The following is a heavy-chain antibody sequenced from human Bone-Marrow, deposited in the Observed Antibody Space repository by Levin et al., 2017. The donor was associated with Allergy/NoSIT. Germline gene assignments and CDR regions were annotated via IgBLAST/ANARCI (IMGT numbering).Heavy chain of an antibody. CDR3: AKDSGTEYGDYKFDY. J-gene: IGHJ4*02. CDR2: ITGSGGST. D-gene: IGHD4-17*01. CDR1: GFTFSSYA. V-gene: IGHV3-23*01. Sequence: GGSLRLSCAASGFTFSSYAMNWVRQAPGKGLEWVSAITGSGGSTDYAASVKGRFTISRDNSDNTLYLQMNSLRAEDTAVYYCAKDSGTEYGDYKFDYWGQGTLVTVSS.